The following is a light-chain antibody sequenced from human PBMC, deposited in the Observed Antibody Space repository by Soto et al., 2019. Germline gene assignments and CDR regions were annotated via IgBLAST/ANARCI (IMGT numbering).Light chain of an antibody. CDR3: QQSYSTPLT. CDR2: GAS. V-gene: IGKV1-39*01. Sequence: DIQMTQSPSSLSASVGDRVTITCRASQSISSYLNWYQQQAGKAPKLLIYGASNLQSGVPSRFSGTEPWTDFTLTIRSLQREDFATYYCQQSYSTPLTFGQGTKVEIK. J-gene: IGKJ1*01. CDR1: QSISSY.